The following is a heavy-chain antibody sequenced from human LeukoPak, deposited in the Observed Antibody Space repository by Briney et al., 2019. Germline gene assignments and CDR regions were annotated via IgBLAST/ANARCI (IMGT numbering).Heavy chain of an antibody. D-gene: IGHD3-10*01. CDR3: TTSIRESTFDN. Sequence: GGSLRLSCAASRFTLSDAWMNWVRQAPGKGLEWVGHIKSKTDGGTTDYAAPVKGRFTISRDDSKNTLYLQMNSLKTEDTAVYYCTTSIRESTFDNWGQGTLVTVSS. CDR2: IKSKTDGGTT. CDR1: RFTLSDAW. J-gene: IGHJ4*02. V-gene: IGHV3-15*01.